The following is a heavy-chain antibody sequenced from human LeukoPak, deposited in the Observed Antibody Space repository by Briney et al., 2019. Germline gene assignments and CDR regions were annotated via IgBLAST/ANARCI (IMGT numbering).Heavy chain of an antibody. V-gene: IGHV4-59*08. CDR3: ARGAYYGSVDY. Sequence: PSETLSLTCTVSGGSISNYYWSWIRQPPGKGLEWIGCIYYTGTTNYNPSLKSRVAISVDSSKNQFSLKLSSVTAADTAVYYCARGAYYGSVDYWGQGTPVTVSS. J-gene: IGHJ4*02. D-gene: IGHD3-10*01. CDR1: GGSISNYY. CDR2: IYYTGTT.